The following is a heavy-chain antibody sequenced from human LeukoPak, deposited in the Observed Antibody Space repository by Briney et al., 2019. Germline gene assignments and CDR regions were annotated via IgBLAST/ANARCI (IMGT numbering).Heavy chain of an antibody. CDR2: INHSGST. D-gene: IGHD2-8*01. CDR1: GGSFSGYY. CDR3: ARGHGYFDY. J-gene: IGHJ4*02. Sequence: SETLSLTCAVYGGSFSGYYWSWIRQPPGKGLEWIGEINHSGSTNYNPSLKSRVTISVDTSKNQFSLKLSSVTAADTAVYYCARGHGYFDYWGQGTLVTVSS. V-gene: IGHV4-34*01.